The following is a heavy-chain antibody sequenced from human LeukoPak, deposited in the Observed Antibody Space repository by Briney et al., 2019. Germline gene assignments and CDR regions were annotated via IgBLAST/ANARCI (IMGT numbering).Heavy chain of an antibody. CDR2: ISYDGNER. J-gene: IGHJ4*02. CDR3: ARYLNAAKNGLHYGADC. D-gene: IGHD3-16*01. V-gene: IGHV3-33*01. CDR1: GFTFSSYG. Sequence: PGGSLRLSCEASGFTFSSYGMHWVRQAPGKGLEWVAIISYDGNERYYVDSMRGRFTISRDNSKNTVDLQMDSLRAEDTAVYYCARYLNAAKNGLHYGADCWGQGSLVIVSS.